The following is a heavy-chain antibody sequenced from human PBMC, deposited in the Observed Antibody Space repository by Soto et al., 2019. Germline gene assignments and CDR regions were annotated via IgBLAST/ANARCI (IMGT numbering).Heavy chain of an antibody. J-gene: IGHJ6*02. CDR3: VRSVTDATWAYNGMDV. CDR1: GGSVESSSC. CDR2: IYHSGTF. Sequence: PSETLSLTCAVSGGSVESSSCWSWVRQAPGKGLEWIGEIYHSGTFNYNPSLASRVSVSVDKSTNQFSLNLNSVTAADTAVYYCVRSVTDATWAYNGMDVWGQGNTVTVSS. V-gene: IGHV4-4*02. D-gene: IGHD2-15*01.